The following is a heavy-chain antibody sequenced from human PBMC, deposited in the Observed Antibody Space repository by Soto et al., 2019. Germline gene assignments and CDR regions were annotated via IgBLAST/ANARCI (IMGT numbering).Heavy chain of an antibody. J-gene: IGHJ6*02. CDR2: IYYSGST. D-gene: IGHD6-13*01. V-gene: IGHV4-59*01. Sequence: PSETLSLTCTVSGGSISSYYWSWIRQPPGKGLEWIGYIYYSGSTNYNPSLKSRVTISVDTSKNQFSLKLSSVTAADTAVYYCAGSYSSRWYHYYSGMDVWGQGTTVTVSS. CDR3: AGSYSSRWYHYYSGMDV. CDR1: GGSISSYY.